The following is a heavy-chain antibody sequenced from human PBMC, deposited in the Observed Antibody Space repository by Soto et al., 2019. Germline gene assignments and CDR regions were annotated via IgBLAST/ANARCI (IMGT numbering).Heavy chain of an antibody. Sequence: SETLSLTCVVSGGSISSHYWSWIRQPPGSGLEWIGAMYYTGNKNYNPSLESRVTMSVDTSKNQFSLKLSSVTPTDTAVYYCARRSSSSLGSLFDPWGRGILVTVSS. V-gene: IGHV4-59*04. J-gene: IGHJ5*02. CDR1: GGSISSHY. D-gene: IGHD6-6*01. CDR3: ARRSSSSLGSLFDP. CDR2: MYYTGNK.